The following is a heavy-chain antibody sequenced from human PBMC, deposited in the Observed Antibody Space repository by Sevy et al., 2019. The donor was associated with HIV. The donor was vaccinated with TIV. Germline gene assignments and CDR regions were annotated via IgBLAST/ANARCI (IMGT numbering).Heavy chain of an antibody. CDR3: ASGPDYGYSSGWYWEEAFDI. Sequence: SETLSLTCTVSGGSISSYYWSWIRQPPGKGLEGIGYIYYSGSTNYNPSIKSRFNISVDKSKNQFSLRLGSVTAADTAVYYCASGPDYGYSSGWYWEEAFDIWGQGTMVTVSS. D-gene: IGHD6-19*01. J-gene: IGHJ3*02. V-gene: IGHV4-59*01. CDR1: GGSISSYY. CDR2: IYYSGST.